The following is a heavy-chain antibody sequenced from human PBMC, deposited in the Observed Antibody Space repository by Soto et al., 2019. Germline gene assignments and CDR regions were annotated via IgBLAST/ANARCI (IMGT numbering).Heavy chain of an antibody. D-gene: IGHD2-21*02. Sequence: SVKVSCKASGGTFSSYAISWVRQAPGQGLEWMGGIIPIFGTANYAQKFQGRVTITADESTSTAYMELSSLRSEDTAVYYCARVNCGGDCYFRKYYYYGMDGWGQGTTVTLSS. CDR3: ARVNCGGDCYFRKYYYYGMDG. CDR2: IIPIFGTA. J-gene: IGHJ6*02. V-gene: IGHV1-69*13. CDR1: GGTFSSYA.